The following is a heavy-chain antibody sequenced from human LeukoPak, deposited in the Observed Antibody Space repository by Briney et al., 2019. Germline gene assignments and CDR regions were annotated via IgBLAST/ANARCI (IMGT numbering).Heavy chain of an antibody. Sequence: PGVSLRLSCAASGFTFSSYAVSWVRQAPGKGLEWVSSISGGGAVTYYADSVKGRLTISRDNSKNTVYLQMNSLRAEDTAVYYCAKEPRVATIEIFDYWGQGTLVTVSS. D-gene: IGHD5-12*01. CDR3: AKEPRVATIEIFDY. J-gene: IGHJ4*02. V-gene: IGHV3-23*01. CDR2: ISGGGAVT. CDR1: GFTFSSYA.